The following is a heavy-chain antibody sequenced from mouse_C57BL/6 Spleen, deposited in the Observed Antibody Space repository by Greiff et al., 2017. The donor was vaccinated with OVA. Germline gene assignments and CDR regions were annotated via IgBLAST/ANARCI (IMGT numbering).Heavy chain of an antibody. D-gene: IGHD1-1*01. J-gene: IGHJ1*03. CDR3: ARRHYGSSYPLYWYFDV. Sequence: EVQLQQSGPELVKPGASVKISCKASGYTFTDYYMNWVKQSHGKSLEWIGDINPNNGGTSYNQKFKGKATLTVDKSSSTAYMELRSLTSEDSAVYYCARRHYGSSYPLYWYFDVWGTGTTVTVSS. CDR1: GYTFTDYY. V-gene: IGHV1-26*01. CDR2: INPNNGGT.